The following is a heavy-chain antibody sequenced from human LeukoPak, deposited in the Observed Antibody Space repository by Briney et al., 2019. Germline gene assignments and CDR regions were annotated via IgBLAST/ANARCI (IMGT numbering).Heavy chain of an antibody. Sequence: SETLSLTCIVSGGSISSYYWSWIRQPPGKGLEWIGYIYYSGSTNYNPSLKSRVTISVDTSKNQFSLKLSSVTAADTAVYYCARHLGRFGSSGYYALDYWGQGTLVTVPS. J-gene: IGHJ4*02. V-gene: IGHV4-59*08. CDR2: IYYSGST. D-gene: IGHD3-22*01. CDR1: GGSISSYY. CDR3: ARHLGRFGSSGYYALDY.